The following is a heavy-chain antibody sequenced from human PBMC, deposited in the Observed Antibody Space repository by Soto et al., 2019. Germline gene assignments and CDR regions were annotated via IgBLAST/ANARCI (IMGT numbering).Heavy chain of an antibody. D-gene: IGHD1-26*01. Sequence: QVQLVQSGAEVKKPGSSVKVSCKASGGIFSTYAISWLRQAPGHGLEWMGAVIPILGQAYYAQNFQDRVTMTADESTRNAYMDLISLRSDDTAVYFCARVGGVGAPPGADFWGQGTLVTVSS. CDR2: VIPILGQA. CDR1: GGIFSTYA. CDR3: ARVGGVGAPPGADF. V-gene: IGHV1-69*01. J-gene: IGHJ4*02.